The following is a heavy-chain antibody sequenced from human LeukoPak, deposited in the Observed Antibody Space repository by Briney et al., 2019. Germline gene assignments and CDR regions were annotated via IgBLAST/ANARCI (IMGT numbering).Heavy chain of an antibody. CDR2: ISAYNGNT. V-gene: IGHV1-18*04. J-gene: IGHJ3*02. D-gene: IGHD1-26*01. Sequence: ASVNVSCKASGYTFTGYYMHWVRQAPGQGLEWMGWISAYNGNTNYAQKLQGRVTMTTDTSTSTAYMELRSLRSDDTAVYYCARDHVKVGATNAFDIWGQGTMVTVSS. CDR1: GYTFTGYY. CDR3: ARDHVKVGATNAFDI.